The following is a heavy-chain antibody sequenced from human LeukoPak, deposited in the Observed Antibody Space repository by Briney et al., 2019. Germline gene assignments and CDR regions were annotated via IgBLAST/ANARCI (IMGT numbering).Heavy chain of an antibody. Sequence: WASVKVSCKASGYTFTSYDINWVRQATGQGLEWMGWMNPNSGNTGYAQKFQGRVTMTRNTSISTAYMELSSLRSEDTAVYYCASPLGFGELSPYYYGMDVRGQGTTVTVSS. V-gene: IGHV1-8*01. CDR1: GYTFTSYD. D-gene: IGHD3-10*01. J-gene: IGHJ6*02. CDR3: ASPLGFGELSPYYYGMDV. CDR2: MNPNSGNT.